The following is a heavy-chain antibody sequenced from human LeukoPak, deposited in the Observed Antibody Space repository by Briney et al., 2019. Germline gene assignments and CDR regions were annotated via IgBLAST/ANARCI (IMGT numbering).Heavy chain of an antibody. J-gene: IGHJ2*01. D-gene: IGHD1-26*01. V-gene: IGHV4-59*01. CDR2: IYYSGSI. CDR3: ARGGGSHGGALGWYFDL. CDR1: GGSTSSSY. Sequence: SETLSLTCTVSGGSTSSSYWSWIRQPPGKGLEWIGYIYYSGSINYNPSLKSRVTISVDTSKNQFSLKLNSETAADTALYYCARGGGSHGGALGWYFDLWGRGTLVTVSS.